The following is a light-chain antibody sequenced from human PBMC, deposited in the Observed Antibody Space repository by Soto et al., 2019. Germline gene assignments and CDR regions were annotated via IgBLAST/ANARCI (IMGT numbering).Light chain of an antibody. CDR3: QQYGSSGT. V-gene: IGKV3-20*01. J-gene: IGKJ1*01. CDR2: GAS. CDR1: QSVSNNY. Sequence: EIVLTQSPGTLSLSPGERAILSCRASQSVSNNYLAWYQQKPGQAPSLLIYGASNRATGIPDRFSGSGSGTDFTLTISRLEPEDFAVYYCQQYGSSGTFGQGTKVDI.